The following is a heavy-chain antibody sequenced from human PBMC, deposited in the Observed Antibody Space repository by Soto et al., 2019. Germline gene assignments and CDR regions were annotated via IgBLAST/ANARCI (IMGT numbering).Heavy chain of an antibody. CDR3: ARAVMLVGLWFDP. J-gene: IGHJ5*02. Sequence: PSETLSLTCTVSGGSISSSSYYGGWIRQPPGKGLEWIGSIYYSGSTYYNPSLKSRVTISVDTSKNQFSLKLSSVTAADTAVYYCARAVMLVGLWFDPWGQGTLVTVS. D-gene: IGHD6-13*01. CDR2: IYYSGST. CDR1: GGSISSSSYY. V-gene: IGHV4-39*01.